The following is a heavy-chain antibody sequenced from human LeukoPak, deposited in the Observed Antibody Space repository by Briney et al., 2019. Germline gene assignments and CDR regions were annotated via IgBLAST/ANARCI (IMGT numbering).Heavy chain of an antibody. Sequence: SQTLSLTCTVSGASIASGHYYWTWIRQPAGKGLEWIGRIYNTGSTVYNPSLKSRVTISVDTSKNQISLNLSSVTAADTAVYYCARITPVVPSAILGWFDPWGQGALVTVSS. CDR2: IYNTGST. D-gene: IGHD2-2*02. CDR3: ARITPVVPSAILGWFDP. J-gene: IGHJ5*02. CDR1: GASIASGHYY. V-gene: IGHV4-61*02.